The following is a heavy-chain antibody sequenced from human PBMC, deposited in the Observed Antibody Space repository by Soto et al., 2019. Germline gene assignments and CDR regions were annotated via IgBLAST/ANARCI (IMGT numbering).Heavy chain of an antibody. J-gene: IGHJ4*02. V-gene: IGHV1-3*05. Sequence: QVQLVQSGAEEKKPGASVKVSCKASGYTFTSYAIHWVRQAPGQRLEWMGWINAGNGNTKYSQKFQGRVTITRDTSASTDYMELSSLKSEDTAVYYCAGGDWWLFDYWGQGTLVTVSS. D-gene: IGHD2-8*02. CDR2: INAGNGNT. CDR1: GYTFTSYA. CDR3: AGGDWWLFDY.